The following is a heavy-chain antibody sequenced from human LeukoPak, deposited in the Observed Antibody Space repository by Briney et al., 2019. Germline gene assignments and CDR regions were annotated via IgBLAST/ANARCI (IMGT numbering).Heavy chain of an antibody. D-gene: IGHD4-11*01. CDR2: IYHSGST. Sequence: SETLSLTCTVSGGSVSPYYWSWIRQPPGKGLEWIGYIYHSGSTYYNPSLKSRVTISVDRSKNQFSLKLSSVAAADTAVYYCAREGRYSTGAFDIWGQGTMVTVSS. CDR3: AREGRYSTGAFDI. J-gene: IGHJ3*02. V-gene: IGHV4-30-2*01. CDR1: GGSVSPYY.